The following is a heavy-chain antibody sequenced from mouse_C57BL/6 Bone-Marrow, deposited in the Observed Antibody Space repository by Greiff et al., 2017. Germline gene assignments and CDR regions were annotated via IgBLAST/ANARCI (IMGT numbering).Heavy chain of an antibody. Sequence: QVQLQQSGAELMKPGASVKLSCKATGYTFTGYWLEWVKQRPGHGLEWIGEILPGSGSTNYNEKFKGKATFTADTSSNTAYMQLSSLTTENSAIYYCARESPTYYSNYMGYYCGYWGQGTTLTVSS. CDR1: GYTFTGYW. CDR3: ARESPTYYSNYMGYYCGY. CDR2: ILPGSGST. V-gene: IGHV1-9*01. J-gene: IGHJ2*01. D-gene: IGHD2-5*01.